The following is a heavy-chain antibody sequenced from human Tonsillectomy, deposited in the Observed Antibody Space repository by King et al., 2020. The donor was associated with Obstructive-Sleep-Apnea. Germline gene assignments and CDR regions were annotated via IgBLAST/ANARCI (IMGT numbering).Heavy chain of an antibody. J-gene: IGHJ3*02. CDR3: AKYLGAAVAGNLAASDI. D-gene: IGHD6-19*01. Sequence: VQLVESGGGLVQPGGSLRLSCAASGFSFSSYAMTWVRQPPGKGLEWVSGISGSGVTFYYADSVKGRFTISRDNSKNTVFVQMNSLRVVDTAVYYCAKYLGAAVAGNLAASDIWGQGTMVTVSS. CDR2: ISGSGVTF. CDR1: GFSFSSYA. V-gene: IGHV3-23*04.